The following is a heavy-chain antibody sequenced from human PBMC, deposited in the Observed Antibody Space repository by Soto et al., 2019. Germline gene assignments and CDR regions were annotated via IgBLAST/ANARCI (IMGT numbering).Heavy chain of an antibody. Sequence: PSETLSLTCTVSGGSISSGGYYWSWIRQHPGKGLEWIGYIYYSGSTYYNPSPKSRVTISVDTSKNQFSLKLSSVTAADTAVYYCARETPIVAKGAYNWFDPWGQGTLVTVSS. CDR1: GGSISSGGYY. CDR3: ARETPIVAKGAYNWFDP. J-gene: IGHJ5*02. V-gene: IGHV4-31*03. D-gene: IGHD5-12*01. CDR2: IYYSGST.